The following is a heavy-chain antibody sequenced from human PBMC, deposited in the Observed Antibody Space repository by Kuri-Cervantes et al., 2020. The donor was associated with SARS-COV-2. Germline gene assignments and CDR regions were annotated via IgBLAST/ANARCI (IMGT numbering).Heavy chain of an antibody. V-gene: IGHV6-1*01. J-gene: IGHJ6*02. CDR1: GDSVSSNSAA. CDR2: TFYRSKWYN. CDR3: ARDRDLAGGMDL. D-gene: IGHD6-13*01. Sequence: SCAISGDSVSSNSAAWNWLRQSPSRGLEWLGRTFYRSKWYNDYAVSVKSRITINPDTSKNQFSLQLNSVTPEDTAVYYCARDRDLAGGMDLWGQGTTVTVSS.